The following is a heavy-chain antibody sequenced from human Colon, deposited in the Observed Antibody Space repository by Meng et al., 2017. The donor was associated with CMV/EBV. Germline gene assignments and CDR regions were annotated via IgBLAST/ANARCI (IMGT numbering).Heavy chain of an antibody. D-gene: IGHD3-16*02. Sequence: GESLKISCAASGFTFSSHWMHWVRQVPGKGLVWISRNNRDGSKTIYADSVKGRFTISRDNANNTLYLQMNSLRAEDTAIYYCVRDGWGADVIDVWGQGTMVTVSS. J-gene: IGHJ3*01. CDR1: GFTFSSHW. CDR2: NNRDGSKT. CDR3: VRDGWGADVIDV. V-gene: IGHV3-74*01.